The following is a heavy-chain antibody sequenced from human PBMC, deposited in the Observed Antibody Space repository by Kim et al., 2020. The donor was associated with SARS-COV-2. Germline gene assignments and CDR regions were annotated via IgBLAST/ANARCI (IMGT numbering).Heavy chain of an antibody. CDR3: VKQVAGSNFDV. J-gene: IGHJ3*01. Sequence: SSADSVEGRFTISRDNYKNTLYLQLNIRRAEDTAIYYCVKQVAGSNFDVWGQGTMVTVSS. D-gene: IGHD3-10*01. V-gene: IGHV3-23*01.